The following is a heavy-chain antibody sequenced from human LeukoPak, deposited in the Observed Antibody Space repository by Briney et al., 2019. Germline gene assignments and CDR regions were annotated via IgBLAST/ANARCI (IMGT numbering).Heavy chain of an antibody. CDR3: ARARIAARLIDY. Sequence: ATVKVSCKASGYTFTSYYMHWVRQAPGQGLEWMGIINPSGGSTSYAQKFQGRVTMTRDTSTSTVYMELSSLRSEDTAVYYCARARIAARLIDYWGQGTLVTVSS. J-gene: IGHJ4*02. V-gene: IGHV1-46*01. CDR2: INPSGGST. CDR1: GYTFTSYY. D-gene: IGHD6-6*01.